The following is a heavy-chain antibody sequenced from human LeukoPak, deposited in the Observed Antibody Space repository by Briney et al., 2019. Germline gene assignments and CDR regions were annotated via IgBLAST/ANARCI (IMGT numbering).Heavy chain of an antibody. CDR3: ARRIAAAGYNWFDP. D-gene: IGHD6-13*01. V-gene: IGHV3-30*04. CDR1: GFTFSSYA. J-gene: IGHJ5*02. CDR2: ISYDGSNK. Sequence: PGGSLRLSCAASGFTFSSYAMHWVRQAPGKGLEWVAVISYDGSNKYYADSVKGRFTISRDNSKNTLYLQMNSLGAEDTAVYYCARRIAAAGYNWFDPWGQGTLVTVSS.